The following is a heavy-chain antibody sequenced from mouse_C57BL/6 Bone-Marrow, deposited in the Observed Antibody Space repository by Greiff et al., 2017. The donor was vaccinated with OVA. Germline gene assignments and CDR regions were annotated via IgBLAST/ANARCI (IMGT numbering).Heavy chain of an antibody. D-gene: IGHD3-1*01. CDR3: ARGAHSSTWFAY. J-gene: IGHJ3*01. V-gene: IGHV5-9*01. CDR2: ISGGGGNT. CDR1: GFTFSSYT. Sequence: EVMLVESGGGLVKPGGSLKLSCAASGFTFSSYTMSWVRQTPEKRLEWVATISGGGGNTYYPDSVKGRFTISRDNAKNTLYLQMSSLRSEDTALYYCARGAHSSTWFAYWGQGTLVTVSA.